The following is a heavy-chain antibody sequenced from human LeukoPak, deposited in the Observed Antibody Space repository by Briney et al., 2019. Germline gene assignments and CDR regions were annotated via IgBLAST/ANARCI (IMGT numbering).Heavy chain of an antibody. V-gene: IGHV3-74*01. J-gene: IGHJ6*03. CDR2: INSDGSST. CDR1: GFTFSSYW. Sequence: GGSLRLSCAASGFTFSSYWMHWVRQAPGKRLVWVSRINSDGSSTSYADSVKGRFTISRDNAKNTLYLQMNSLRAEDTAVYYCARRFSNGAYYYYMDVWGKGTTVTVSS. CDR3: ARRFSNGAYYYYMDV. D-gene: IGHD4-11*01.